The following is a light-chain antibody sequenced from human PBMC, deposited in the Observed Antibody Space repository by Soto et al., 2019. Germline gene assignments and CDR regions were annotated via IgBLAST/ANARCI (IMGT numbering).Light chain of an antibody. CDR3: CSYTTSSTLV. Sequence: QSALTQPASVSGSPGQSITISCTGTSSDVGTYNHVSWYQQHPGKAHQLIIYEVSNRPSGLSNRFSASKSGNTASLTISGLQAEDEADYYCCSYTTSSTLVFGTGTKLTVL. CDR1: SSDVGTYNH. V-gene: IGLV2-14*01. J-gene: IGLJ1*01. CDR2: EVS.